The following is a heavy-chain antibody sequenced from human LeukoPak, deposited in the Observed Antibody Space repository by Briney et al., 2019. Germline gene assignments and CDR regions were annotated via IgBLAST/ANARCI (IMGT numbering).Heavy chain of an antibody. CDR2: IKQDGSEK. D-gene: IGHD2-2*01. J-gene: IGHJ6*03. CDR3: ARETRRYCSSTSCSIYYYYYMDV. Sequence: GGSLRLSCAASGFTFSSYWMSWVRQAPGKGLEWVANIKQDGSEKYYVDSVKGRFTISRDNAKNSLYLQMNSLRAEDTAVYYCARETRRYCSSTSCSIYYYYYMDVWGKGTTVTVSS. CDR1: GFTFSSYW. V-gene: IGHV3-7*01.